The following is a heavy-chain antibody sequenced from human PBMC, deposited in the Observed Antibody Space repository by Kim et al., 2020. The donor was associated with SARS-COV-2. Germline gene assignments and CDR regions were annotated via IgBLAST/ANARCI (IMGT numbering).Heavy chain of an antibody. D-gene: IGHD6-19*01. CDR2: ISYDGSNK. Sequence: GGSLRLSCAASGFTFSSYAMHWVRQAPGKGLEWVAVISYDGSNKYYADSVKGRFTISRDNSKNTLYLQMNSLRAEDTAVYYCARGSGVAGTLDYWGQGT. J-gene: IGHJ4*02. CDR3: ARGSGVAGTLDY. CDR1: GFTFSSYA. V-gene: IGHV3-30*04.